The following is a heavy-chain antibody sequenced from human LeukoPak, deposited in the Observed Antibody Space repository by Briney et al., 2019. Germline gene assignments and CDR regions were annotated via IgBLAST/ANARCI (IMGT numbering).Heavy chain of an antibody. CDR1: GYTFTSYG. V-gene: IGHV1-18*01. D-gene: IGHD3-10*01. CDR3: ARDEPPRSLLWFGEFPHYYGMDV. CDR2: ISAYNGNT. J-gene: IGHJ6*02. Sequence: ASVKVSRTASGYTFTSYGISWVRQAPGQGLEWMGWISAYNGNTNYAQKLQGRVTMTTDTSTSTAYMELRSLRSDDTAVYYCARDEPPRSLLWFGEFPHYYGMDVWGQGTTVTVSS.